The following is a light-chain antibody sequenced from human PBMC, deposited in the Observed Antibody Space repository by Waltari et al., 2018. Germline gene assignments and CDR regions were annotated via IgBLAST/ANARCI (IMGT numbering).Light chain of an antibody. CDR3: QTGGHGTWV. Sequence: QLVLTQSPSASASLGASVKLTCTLSSGHSTNVIAWLQKRPEQGPRYLMKVNSDGSHNKGDEIPDRFSGSSSGAERYLTISSLRSEDEADYYCQTGGHGTWVFGGGTKLTVL. CDR2: VNSDGSH. CDR1: SGHSTNV. V-gene: IGLV4-69*01. J-gene: IGLJ3*02.